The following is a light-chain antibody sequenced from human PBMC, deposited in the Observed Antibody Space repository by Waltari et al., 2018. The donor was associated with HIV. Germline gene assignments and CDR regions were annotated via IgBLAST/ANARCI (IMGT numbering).Light chain of an antibody. CDR1: QSVLYSSNNNNY. V-gene: IGKV4-1*01. Sequence: DIVMTQSPASMAVSLCERATLNGKSTQSVLYSSNNNNYLAWYQQKPGQPPKLLIYWASTRESGVPDRFSGSGSGTDFTLTISSLQAEDVAVYYCQQYYSTPYTFGQGTKLEIK. CDR2: WAS. CDR3: QQYYSTPYT. J-gene: IGKJ2*01.